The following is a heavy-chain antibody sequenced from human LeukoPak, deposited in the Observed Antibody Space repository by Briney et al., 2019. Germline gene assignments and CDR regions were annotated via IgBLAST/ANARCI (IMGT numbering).Heavy chain of an antibody. V-gene: IGHV4-61*01. CDR2: IYYSGST. CDR3: ARAAYSGSYHSDY. J-gene: IGHJ4*02. D-gene: IGHD1-26*01. CDR1: GGSVNSGSYY. Sequence: SQTLSLTCTVSGGSVNSGSYYWNWIRQPPGKGLEWIGYIYYSGSTNYNPSLKSRVTISVDTSKNQFSLKLSSVTAADTAVYYCARAAYSGSYHSDYWGQGTLVTVSS.